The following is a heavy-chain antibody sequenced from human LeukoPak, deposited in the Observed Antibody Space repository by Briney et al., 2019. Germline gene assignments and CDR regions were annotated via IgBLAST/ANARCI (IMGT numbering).Heavy chain of an antibody. CDR3: ARGGQQLVLFDL. J-gene: IGHJ2*01. V-gene: IGHV3-21*01. Sequence: GGSLRLSCAASGFTFSSYSMNWVRQAPGKGLEWVSSISSSSSYIYYADSVKGRFTISRDNAKNSLYLQMNSLRAEDTAVYYCARGGQQLVLFDLWGRGTLVTVSS. D-gene: IGHD6-13*01. CDR2: ISSSSSYI. CDR1: GFTFSSYS.